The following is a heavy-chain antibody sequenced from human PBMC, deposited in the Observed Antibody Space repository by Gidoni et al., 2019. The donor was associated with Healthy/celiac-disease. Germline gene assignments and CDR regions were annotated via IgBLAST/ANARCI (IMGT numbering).Heavy chain of an antibody. D-gene: IGHD3-22*01. CDR1: GFTFSNYA. J-gene: IGHJ4*02. CDR3: AKDEGGITMIAVGPLVY. V-gene: IGHV3-23*01. Sequence: EVQLLESGGGLVQPGGSLRLSCAASGFTFSNYAMSLVRQAPGKGLVWVSAISGSGVSTYYADSGKGRFTISRYNSKNTLYLQMNSLRAEDTAVYYCAKDEGGITMIAVGPLVYWGQGTLVTVSS. CDR2: ISGSGVST.